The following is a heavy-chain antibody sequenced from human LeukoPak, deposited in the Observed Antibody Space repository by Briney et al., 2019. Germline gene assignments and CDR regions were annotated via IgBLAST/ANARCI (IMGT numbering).Heavy chain of an antibody. D-gene: IGHD1-26*01. CDR3: AKAGELLYFDY. V-gene: IGHV3-53*01. J-gene: IGHJ4*02. CDR1: EFTVSSNY. Sequence: PGGSLRLSCAASEFTVSSNYMSWVRQAPGKGLEWVSVIYSGGSTYYADSVKGRFTISRDNSKNTLYLQMNSLRAEDTAVYYCAKAGELLYFDYWGQGTLVTVSS. CDR2: IYSGGST.